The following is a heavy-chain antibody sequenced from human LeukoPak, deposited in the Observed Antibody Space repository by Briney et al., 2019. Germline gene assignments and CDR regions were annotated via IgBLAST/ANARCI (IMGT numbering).Heavy chain of an antibody. CDR1: GGTFSSYA. CDR2: IIPILGIA. V-gene: IGHV1-69*04. D-gene: IGHD3-22*01. CDR3: AREYYYDSSGYSRFDY. Sequence: ASVKVSCKASGGTFSSYAISWVRQAPGQGLEWMGRIIPILGIANYAQKFQGRVTITADKSTSTAYMELSSLRSEDTAVYYCAREYYYDSSGYSRFDYWGQGTLVTVSS. J-gene: IGHJ4*02.